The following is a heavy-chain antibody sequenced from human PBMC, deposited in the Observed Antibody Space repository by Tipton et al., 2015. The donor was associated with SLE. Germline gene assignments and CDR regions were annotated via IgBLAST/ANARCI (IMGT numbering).Heavy chain of an antibody. D-gene: IGHD4-17*01. CDR1: GYSISSGYY. CDR3: SRGDYGDYSDAFDI. Sequence: TLSLTCAVSGYSISSGYYWGWIRQPPEKGLEWIASMYPSGSTYYNPSLKSRVTISVDTSKNHFSLKLSSVTAADTAVYYCSRGDYGDYSDAFDIWGQGTLVTVSS. CDR2: MYPSGST. J-gene: IGHJ3*02. V-gene: IGHV4-38-2*01.